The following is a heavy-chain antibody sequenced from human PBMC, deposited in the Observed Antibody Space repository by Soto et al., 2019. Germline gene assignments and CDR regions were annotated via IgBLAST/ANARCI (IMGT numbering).Heavy chain of an antibody. J-gene: IGHJ6*02. V-gene: IGHV1-18*01. Sequence: ASVKVSCKASGYTFTGYGISWVRQAPGQGLEWMGWVSAYNGNTNYAQKLQGRVTMTTDTSTSTAYMELRSLRSDDTAVYYCAREIGSGWSYYYYYYGMDVWGQGTTVTVSS. CDR3: AREIGSGWSYYYYYYGMDV. CDR2: VSAYNGNT. D-gene: IGHD6-19*01. CDR1: GYTFTGYG.